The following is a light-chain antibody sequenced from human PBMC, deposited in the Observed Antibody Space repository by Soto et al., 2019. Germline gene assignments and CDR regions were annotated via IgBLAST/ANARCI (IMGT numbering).Light chain of an antibody. CDR3: QQVKTYPRT. CDR1: QAVPNN. CDR2: EES. V-gene: IGKV1-9*01. Sequence: IQMTQSPSFLSASVGDRVTITCRPSQAVPNNMAWYQQKPGKPPKLLIYEESTLHSGVPSRFSGRKSGTQFTLTIDSLQPEDFATYYCQQVKTYPRTFGGGTKVDI. J-gene: IGKJ4*01.